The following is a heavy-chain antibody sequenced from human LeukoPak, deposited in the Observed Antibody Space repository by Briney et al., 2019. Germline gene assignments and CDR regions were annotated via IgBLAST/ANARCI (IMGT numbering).Heavy chain of an antibody. J-gene: IGHJ5*02. CDR1: GGTFSSYA. V-gene: IGHV1-69*04. CDR3: ASSWYSIGRYGPVLFDP. CDR2: IVPVLHIT. D-gene: IGHD6-19*01. Sequence: ASVKVSCKASGGTFSSYAISWVRQAPGQGLEWMGRIVPVLHITNYAQSFQGRVTMTADDSTTTAYMELNSLRSEDTAVYYCASSWYSIGRYGPVLFDPWGQGTLVTVSS.